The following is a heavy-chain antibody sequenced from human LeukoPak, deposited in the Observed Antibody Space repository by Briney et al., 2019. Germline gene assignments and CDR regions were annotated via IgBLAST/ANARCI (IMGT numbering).Heavy chain of an antibody. CDR3: ARHPGLRYFGWSHPRGAFDI. Sequence: AETLSLTCAVYGGSFSGYYWSWIRQPPGKGLEWIGEINHSGSTNYNPSLKSRVTISVDTSKNQFSLKLSSVTAADTAVYYCARHPGLRYFGWSHPRGAFDIWGQGTMVTVSS. V-gene: IGHV4-34*01. D-gene: IGHD3-9*01. J-gene: IGHJ3*02. CDR1: GGSFSGYY. CDR2: INHSGST.